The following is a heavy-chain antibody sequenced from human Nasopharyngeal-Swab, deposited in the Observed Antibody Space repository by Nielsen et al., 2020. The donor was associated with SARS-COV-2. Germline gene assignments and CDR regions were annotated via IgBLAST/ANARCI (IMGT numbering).Heavy chain of an antibody. CDR2: ISSSSSYI. J-gene: IGHJ1*01. CDR3: ARDREYFQH. Sequence: WIRQPPGKGLEWVSSISSSSSYIYYADSVKGRFTISRDNAKNSLYLQMNSLRAEDTAVYYCARDREYFQHWGQGTLVTVSS. V-gene: IGHV3-21*01.